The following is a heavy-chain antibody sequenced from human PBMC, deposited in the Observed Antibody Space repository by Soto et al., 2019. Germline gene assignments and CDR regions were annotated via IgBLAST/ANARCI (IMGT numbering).Heavy chain of an antibody. Sequence: QVQLVESGGGVVQPGRSLRLSCAVSGFTVSTYGMHWVRQAPGKGLEWVAVISRDGGTKYYADSVKGRFTISRDNSRNTLFLEMNSLRGDDMAVYYCTGEVASGYWCQGTLVIVCS. CDR3: TGEVASGY. CDR1: GFTVSTYG. D-gene: IGHD2-8*02. CDR2: ISRDGGTK. V-gene: IGHV3-30*03. J-gene: IGHJ4*02.